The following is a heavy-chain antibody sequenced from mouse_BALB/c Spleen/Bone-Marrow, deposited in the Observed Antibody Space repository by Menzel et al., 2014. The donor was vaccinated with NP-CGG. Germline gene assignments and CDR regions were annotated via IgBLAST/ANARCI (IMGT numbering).Heavy chain of an antibody. Sequence: VQLQQSGPGLVAPSQSLSITCTVSGFSLTNYGVHWVRQPPGKGLEWLGVIWSDGNTTYNSALKSRLRISKDNSKSRVFLKKNSLQTGDTAMYYCARNPYGNYAMDYWGQGTSVTVSS. J-gene: IGHJ4*01. CDR3: ARNPYGNYAMDY. CDR1: GFSLTNYG. D-gene: IGHD2-1*01. V-gene: IGHV2-6*02. CDR2: IWSDGNT.